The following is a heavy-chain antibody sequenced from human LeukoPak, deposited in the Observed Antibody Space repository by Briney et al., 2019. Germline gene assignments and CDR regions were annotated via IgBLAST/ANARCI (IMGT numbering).Heavy chain of an antibody. CDR2: IYYSGST. CDR3: AREDGHNDGYFDY. CDR1: GGSISSYY. J-gene: IGHJ4*02. Sequence: PSETLSLTCTVSGGSISSYYWSWIRQPPGKGLEWIGYIYYSGSTNYNPSLKSRVTISVDTSKNQFSLKLSSATAADTAVYYCAREDGHNDGYFDYWGQGTLVTVSS. D-gene: IGHD5-24*01. V-gene: IGHV4-59*01.